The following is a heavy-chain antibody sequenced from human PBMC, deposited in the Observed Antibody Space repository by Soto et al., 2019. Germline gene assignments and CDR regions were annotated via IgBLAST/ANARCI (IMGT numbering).Heavy chain of an antibody. CDR2: VSAYRGHT. CDR1: GYAFGGYA. D-gene: IGHD4-17*01. V-gene: IGHV1-18*04. J-gene: IGHJ4*02. CDR3: ARPSGSYGDYAWSLAY. Sequence: QVQLVQSGAEVKKPGASVKVSCKASGYAFGGYAISWVRQAPGQGLEWMGWVSAYRGHTDYAQNLQGRVSMTTETSTSTAYMELGSLTSDDTAVYYCARPSGSYGDYAWSLAYWGQGTLVTVSS.